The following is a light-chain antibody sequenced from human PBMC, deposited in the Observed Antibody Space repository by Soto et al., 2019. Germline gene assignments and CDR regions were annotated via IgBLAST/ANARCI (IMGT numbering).Light chain of an antibody. Sequence: EIVLTQSPGTLSLSPGERATLSCRASQSVSSNLAWYQQKPGQAPRLLIYGASTRATGIPARFSGSGSGTEFTLTISSLQSEDFAVYYCQQYNSWPLTFGGGTKVDNK. J-gene: IGKJ4*01. V-gene: IGKV3-15*01. CDR1: QSVSSN. CDR3: QQYNSWPLT. CDR2: GAS.